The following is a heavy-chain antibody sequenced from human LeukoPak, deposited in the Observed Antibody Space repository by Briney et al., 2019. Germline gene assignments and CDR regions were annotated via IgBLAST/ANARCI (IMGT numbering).Heavy chain of an antibody. Sequence: GGSLRLSCAASGFTFSSYAMSWVRQAPGKGLEWVSAISGSGGSTYYADSVKGRFTISRDNSKNTLYLQINSLRAEDTAVYYCANGGRYSSGFDPWGQGTLVTVYS. CDR1: GFTFSSYA. CDR2: ISGSGGST. CDR3: ANGGRYSSGFDP. V-gene: IGHV3-23*01. J-gene: IGHJ5*02. D-gene: IGHD5-12*01.